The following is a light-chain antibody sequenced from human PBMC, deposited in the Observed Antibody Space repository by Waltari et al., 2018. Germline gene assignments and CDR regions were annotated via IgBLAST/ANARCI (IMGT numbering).Light chain of an antibody. CDR3: QQSSTTPVT. CDR2: AAS. V-gene: IGKV1-39*01. J-gene: IGKJ2*01. CDR1: QTIKNN. Sequence: DIQMTQSPSSLSASVADRATITCRASQTIKNNLNWYQQKPGTAPKVLIYAASTLQSGVPSRFSARGSGTDFTLTISSLQPEDFATYYCQQSSTTPVTFGQGTKLEVK.